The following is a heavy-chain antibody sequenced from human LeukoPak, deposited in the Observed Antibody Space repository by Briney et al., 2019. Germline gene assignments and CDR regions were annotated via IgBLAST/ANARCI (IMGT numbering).Heavy chain of an antibody. CDR3: ARAKGYYYMDV. CDR2: IYSGGST. V-gene: IGHV3-66*02. CDR1: GFTVSSNY. J-gene: IGHJ6*03. Sequence: GGSLRLSCAASGFTVSSNYMSWVRQAPGEGLEWVSVIYSGGSTYYADSVKGRFTISRDNSKNTLYLQMNSLRAEDTAVYYCARAKGYYYMDVWGKGTTVTVSS.